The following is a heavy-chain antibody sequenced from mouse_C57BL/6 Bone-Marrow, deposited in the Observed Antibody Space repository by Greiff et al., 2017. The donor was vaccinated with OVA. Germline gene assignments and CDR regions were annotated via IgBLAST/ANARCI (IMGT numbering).Heavy chain of an antibody. CDR1: GYTFPSYW. CDR3: AVDYGSSYRFAY. J-gene: IGHJ3*01. CDR2: INPSNGGT. Sequence: VQLQQPGTELVKPGASVKLSCKASGYTFPSYWMHWVKQRPGQGLEWIGNINPSNGGTNYNEKFKSKATLTVDKSSSTAYMQLSSLTSEDSAVFFCAVDYGSSYRFAYWGQGTLVTVSA. D-gene: IGHD1-1*01. V-gene: IGHV1-53*01.